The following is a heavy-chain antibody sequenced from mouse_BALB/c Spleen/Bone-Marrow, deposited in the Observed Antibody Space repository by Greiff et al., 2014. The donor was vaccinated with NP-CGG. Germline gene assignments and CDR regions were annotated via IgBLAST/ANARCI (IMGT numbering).Heavy chain of an antibody. D-gene: IGHD1-1*01. V-gene: IGHV1-69*02. CDR2: IYPSDSYT. Sequence: VQLVESGAELVRPGASVKLSCRASGYTFTSYWINWVKQRPGQGLEWIGNIYPSDSYTNYNQRFKDKATLTVDKSSSTAYMQLSSPTSEDSAVYYCTRYGNSHYYAMDHWGQGTSVTVSS. J-gene: IGHJ4*01. CDR3: TRYGNSHYYAMDH. CDR1: GYTFTSYW.